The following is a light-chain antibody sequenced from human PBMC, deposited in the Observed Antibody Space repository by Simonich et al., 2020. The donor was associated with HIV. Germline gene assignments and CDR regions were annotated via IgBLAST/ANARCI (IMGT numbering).Light chain of an antibody. Sequence: DIQMTQSPSSLSASVGDRVTITCRASHEISNSLAWYQQKAGKAPKVLIYDASNLETGVPLRFSGSRSGTNFTFTISSLQAEDIATYYCQQNDDLPLTFGGGTKVEIK. V-gene: IGKV1-33*01. CDR1: HEISNS. CDR3: QQNDDLPLT. J-gene: IGKJ4*01. CDR2: DAS.